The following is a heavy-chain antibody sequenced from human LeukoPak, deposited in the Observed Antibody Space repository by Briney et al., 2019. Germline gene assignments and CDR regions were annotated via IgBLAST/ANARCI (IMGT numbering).Heavy chain of an antibody. CDR3: ARMGVVPAATIDY. CDR1: GFTFSSYA. CDR2: ISYDGSNK. Sequence: GRSLRLSCAASGFTFSSYAMHWVRQAPGKGLEWVAVISYDGSNKYYADSVKGRSTISRDNSKNTLYLQMNSLRAEDTAVYYCARMGVVPAATIDYWGQGTLVTVSS. D-gene: IGHD2-2*01. V-gene: IGHV3-30-3*01. J-gene: IGHJ4*02.